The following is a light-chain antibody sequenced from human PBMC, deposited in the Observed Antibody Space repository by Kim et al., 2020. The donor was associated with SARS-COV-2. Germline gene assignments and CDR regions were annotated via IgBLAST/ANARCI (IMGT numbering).Light chain of an antibody. V-gene: IGKV3-20*01. CDR3: QQYGNFPIT. Sequence: LSPGERGPPACRASQSVTTYLAWYQQKPGQAPRLLICDASTRATTIPDRFSGSGSGTDFTLTISRLEPEDFAVYFCQQYGNFPITFGQGTRLEIK. J-gene: IGKJ5*01. CDR1: QSVTTY. CDR2: DAS.